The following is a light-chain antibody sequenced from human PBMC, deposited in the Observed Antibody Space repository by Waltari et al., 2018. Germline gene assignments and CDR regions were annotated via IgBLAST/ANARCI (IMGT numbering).Light chain of an antibody. V-gene: IGLV2-14*01. CDR2: EVS. CDR3: SSYTSSSTLVV. CDR1: SSDVGGYNY. J-gene: IGLJ2*01. Sequence: QSALTQPASVSGSPGQSITISCTGTSSDVGGYNYVSWYQQQPGKAPKLMIYEVSKRPSGVSNRFACAKSGNTASLTISGLQAEDEADYYCSSYTSSSTLVVFGGGTKLTVL.